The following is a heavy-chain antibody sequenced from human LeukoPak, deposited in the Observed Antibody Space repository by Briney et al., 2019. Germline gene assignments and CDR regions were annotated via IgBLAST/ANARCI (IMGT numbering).Heavy chain of an antibody. D-gene: IGHD3-16*01. V-gene: IGHV3-9*01. CDR2: ISWDRGTT. CDR3: AKASNYDYLWGSQQIGYYFDH. CDR1: GFTLSSYE. J-gene: IGHJ4*02. Sequence: GGSLRLSCIVSGFTLSSYEMSWIRQAPGKGLEWVSGISWDRGTTGYGDSVKGRFTISRDNAKNTLYLQMSSLRAEDTALYYCAKASNYDYLWGSQQIGYYFDHWGRGILVTVSS.